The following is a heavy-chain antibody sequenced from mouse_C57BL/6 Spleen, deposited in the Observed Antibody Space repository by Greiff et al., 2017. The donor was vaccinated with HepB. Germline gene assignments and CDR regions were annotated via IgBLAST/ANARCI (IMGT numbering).Heavy chain of an antibody. Sequence: DVKLVESGAELVRPGASVKLSCTASGFNIKDDYMHWVKQRPEQGLEWIGWIDPENGDTEYASKFQGKATITADTSSNTAYLQLSSLTSEDTAVYYCTSAGYGSSYFDYWGQGTTLTVSS. CDR1: GFNIKDDY. CDR3: TSAGYGSSYFDY. D-gene: IGHD1-1*01. CDR2: IDPENGDT. V-gene: IGHV14-4*01. J-gene: IGHJ2*01.